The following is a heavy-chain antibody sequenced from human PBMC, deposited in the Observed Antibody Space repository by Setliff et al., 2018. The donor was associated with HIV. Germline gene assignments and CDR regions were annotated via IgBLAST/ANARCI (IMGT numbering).Heavy chain of an antibody. CDR2: FYRSGNT. CDR3: ARGNPDFDILTGYWSHYFHY. CDR1: GYSISSGYY. J-gene: IGHJ4*02. Sequence: SETLSLTCAVSGYSISSGYYWGWIRQPPGKGLEWIGSFYRSGNTYYNPSLNSRATVSVDTSKNQLSLKLTSVTAADTAVYYCARGNPDFDILTGYWSHYFHYWGQGRPVTVSS. D-gene: IGHD3-9*01. V-gene: IGHV4-38-2*01.